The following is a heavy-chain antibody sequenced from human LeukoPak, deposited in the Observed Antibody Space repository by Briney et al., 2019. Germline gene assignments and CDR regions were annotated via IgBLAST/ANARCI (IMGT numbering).Heavy chain of an antibody. CDR3: ARVERNKYCSSTSCYVYSGKDY. Sequence: RGSLRLSCAASGFTLSSYWMSSVPQAPGKGLERVANIKQEGREKYYVDSVKGRFTISRDNPKNSLYLQMNSLRAEDTAVYYCARVERNKYCSSTSCYVYSGKDYWGQGTLVTVSS. D-gene: IGHD2-2*01. J-gene: IGHJ4*02. CDR2: IKQEGREK. CDR1: GFTLSSYW. V-gene: IGHV3-7*01.